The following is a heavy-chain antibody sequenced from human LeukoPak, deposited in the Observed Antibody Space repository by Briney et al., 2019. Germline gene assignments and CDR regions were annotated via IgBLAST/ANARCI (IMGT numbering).Heavy chain of an antibody. CDR2: INPNSGDT. CDR3: ARGRRILVGDTNAGDFFDY. Sequence: ASVKVSCKASGYTFSNYYIHWVRQAPGQGLEWMGWINPNSGDTYYPQKFQGRVTMTRDTSISTAYIELSRLKSDDTAVYYCARGRRILVGDTNAGDFFDYWGQGTLVTVSS. D-gene: IGHD1-26*01. J-gene: IGHJ4*02. V-gene: IGHV1-2*02. CDR1: GYTFSNYY.